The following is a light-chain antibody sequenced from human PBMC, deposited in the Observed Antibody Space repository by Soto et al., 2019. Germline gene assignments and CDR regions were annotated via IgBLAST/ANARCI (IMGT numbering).Light chain of an antibody. V-gene: IGLV2-14*03. Sequence: QSALTQPASVSGSPGQSITISCTGASSDVGSYTSVSWYQHHPGKAPKLIIYDVRNRPSGLSDRFSGSKSGNTASLTISGLQAEDEADYSCSSYTTSSTVFGGGTKLTVL. CDR3: SSYTTSSTV. CDR2: DVR. CDR1: SSDVGSYTS. J-gene: IGLJ2*01.